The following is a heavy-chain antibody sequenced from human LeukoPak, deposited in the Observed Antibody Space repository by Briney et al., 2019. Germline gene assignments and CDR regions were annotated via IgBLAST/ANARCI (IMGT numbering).Heavy chain of an antibody. CDR1: GDSISSYY. D-gene: IGHD6-19*01. J-gene: IGHJ4*02. Sequence: SETLSLTCTVSGDSISSYYWTWIRQPPGKGLEWIGYIYHSGSTNYNASLKSRVTISVDTSNNHFSMKLNSVAAADTAVYYCARRTTYEAGYSSGWYDYWGQGILVTVSS. V-gene: IGHV4-59*01. CDR2: IYHSGST. CDR3: ARRTTYEAGYSSGWYDY.